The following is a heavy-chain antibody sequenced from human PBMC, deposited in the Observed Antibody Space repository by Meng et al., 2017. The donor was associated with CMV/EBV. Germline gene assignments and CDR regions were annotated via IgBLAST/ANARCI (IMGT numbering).Heavy chain of an antibody. J-gene: IGHJ5*02. Sequence: GESLKISCAASGFTFSSYAMSWVRQAPGKGLEWASAISGSGGSTYYADSVKGRFTISRDNSKNTLYLQMNSLRAEDTAVYYCAKWGHSGYDPWGQGTLVTVSS. CDR3: AKWGHSGYDP. CDR1: GFTFSSYA. CDR2: ISGSGGST. D-gene: IGHD5-12*01. V-gene: IGHV3-23*01.